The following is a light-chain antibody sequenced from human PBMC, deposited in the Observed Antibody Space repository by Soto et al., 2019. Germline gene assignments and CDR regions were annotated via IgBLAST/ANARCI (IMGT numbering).Light chain of an antibody. V-gene: IGKV1-12*01. J-gene: IGKJ2*01. CDR1: QDVNSW. CDR2: GAS. Sequence: DIQMTQSPSSVSASLGDRVTITCRASQDVNSWLAWYQQKPGKPPNLLIFGASNLHTGVPSRFSGSGSGTDFTLTINSLQPEDFETYYCQHISSFPYTFGQGTKVDIK. CDR3: QHISSFPYT.